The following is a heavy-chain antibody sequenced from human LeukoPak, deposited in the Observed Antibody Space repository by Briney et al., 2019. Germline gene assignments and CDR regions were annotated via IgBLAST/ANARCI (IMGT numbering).Heavy chain of an antibody. CDR2: ISSSTSYI. CDR3: ARAGGSTVSHSDY. Sequence: GGSLRLSCAASGFNFANHAMSWVRQAPGKGLEWVSSISSSTSYIYYADSVKGRFTISKDNAKNSLYLQMNSLRAEDTAVYYCARAGGSTVSHSDYWGQGTLVTVSS. CDR1: GFNFANHA. V-gene: IGHV3-21*01. J-gene: IGHJ4*02. D-gene: IGHD4-17*01.